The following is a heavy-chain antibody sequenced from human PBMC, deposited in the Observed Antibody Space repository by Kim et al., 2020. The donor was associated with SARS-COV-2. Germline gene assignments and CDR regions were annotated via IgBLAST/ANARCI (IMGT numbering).Heavy chain of an antibody. V-gene: IGHV1-18*01. D-gene: IGHD6-13*01. Sequence: QKLQGRVTMTTDTSTSTAYMELRSLRSDDTAVYYCARRRLDSSSWYYFDYWGQGTLVTVSS. CDR3: ARRRLDSSSWYYFDY. J-gene: IGHJ4*02.